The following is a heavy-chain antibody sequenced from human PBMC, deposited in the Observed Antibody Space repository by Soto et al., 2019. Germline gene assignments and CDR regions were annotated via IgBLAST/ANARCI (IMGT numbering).Heavy chain of an antibody. CDR1: GFTFSDHY. CDR2: SRNKANSYTT. CDR3: IRPMTGTTRGFDY. V-gene: IGHV3-72*01. D-gene: IGHD1-1*01. Sequence: PGGSLRLSCAVSGFTFSDHYMDWVRQAPGKGLEWVGRSRNKANSYTTEYAASVKGRFTISRDDSENSLYLQMDSLKTEDTAVYFCIRPMTGTTRGFDYWGRGTLVTVSS. J-gene: IGHJ4*02.